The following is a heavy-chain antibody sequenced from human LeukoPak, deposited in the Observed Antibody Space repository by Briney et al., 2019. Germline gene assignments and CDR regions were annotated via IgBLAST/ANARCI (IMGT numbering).Heavy chain of an antibody. CDR3: ARPTSQTTVTSGDDDAFHI. CDR2: IYLGDSDT. J-gene: IGHJ3*02. CDR1: GYRIISYW. D-gene: IGHD4-17*01. Sequence: ESLTISCKGSGYRIISYWIAWVRQMPGKGLEWMGNIYLGDSDTTYSPSFQGHVTISADKSISTAYLHWSSLKASDTPIYYCARPTSQTTVTSGDDDAFHIWGRGTMVTVSS. V-gene: IGHV5-51*01.